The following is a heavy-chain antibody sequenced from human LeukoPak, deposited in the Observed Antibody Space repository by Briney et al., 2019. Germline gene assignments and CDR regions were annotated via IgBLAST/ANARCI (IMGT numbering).Heavy chain of an antibody. J-gene: IGHJ4*02. V-gene: IGHV4-39*01. CDR1: GGSFSSSTYH. CDR2: IFYTGSTY. CDR3: AIYITTAADY. D-gene: IGHD6-13*01. Sequence: SETLSLTCTVSGGSFSSSTYHGGWIRQPPGEGLEWIGTIFYTGSTYYYNPSLKSRVTISVDTSKNQFSLKLTSVTAADTAVYYCAIYITTAADYWGQGTLVTVSS.